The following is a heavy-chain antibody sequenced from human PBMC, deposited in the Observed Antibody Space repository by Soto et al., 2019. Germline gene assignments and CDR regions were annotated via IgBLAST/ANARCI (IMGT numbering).Heavy chain of an antibody. V-gene: IGHV5-51*01. CDR1: GYNFAGYW. J-gene: IGHJ3*01. Sequence: PGESLKISCKGSGYNFAGYWIGWLRQMPGKGLDWMGVIYPGDSDTRYSPSFHGQVTISANKSISTAYLQWSSLKASDTAMYFCARLPGVRGVFDGFNVWGQGTMVTVSS. CDR2: IYPGDSDT. CDR3: ARLPGVRGVFDGFNV. D-gene: IGHD3-10*01.